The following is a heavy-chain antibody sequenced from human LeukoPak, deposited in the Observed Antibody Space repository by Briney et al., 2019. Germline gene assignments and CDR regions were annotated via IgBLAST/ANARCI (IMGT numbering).Heavy chain of an antibody. CDR2: IIPILGIA. Sequence: ASVKVSCKASGGTFTSYAISWVRQAPRQGLEWMGRIIPILGIANYAQKFQGRVTITADKSTSTAYMELSSLRSEDTAVYYCARDVSYCSSTSCIPLDYWGQGTLVPSPQ. J-gene: IGHJ4*02. CDR3: ARDVSYCSSTSCIPLDY. D-gene: IGHD2-2*01. V-gene: IGHV1-69*04. CDR1: GGTFTSYA.